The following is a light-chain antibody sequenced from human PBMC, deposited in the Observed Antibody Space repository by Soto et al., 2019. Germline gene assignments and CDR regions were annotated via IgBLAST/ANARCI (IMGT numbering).Light chain of an antibody. CDR1: QRISSNY. V-gene: IGKV3-20*01. Sequence: DIVLTQSPGTLSLSPGERATLSCRASQRISSNYLGWYQQKPGQAPRLRIYAASSRATGIPDRFSGSGSGTDFTLTISRLEPEDFAVYYCQEYGSSPQTFGQGTKGEI. CDR3: QEYGSSPQT. CDR2: AAS. J-gene: IGKJ1*01.